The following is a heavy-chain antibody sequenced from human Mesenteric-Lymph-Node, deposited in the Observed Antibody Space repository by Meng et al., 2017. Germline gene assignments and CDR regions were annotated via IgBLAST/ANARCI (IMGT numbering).Heavy chain of an antibody. D-gene: IGHD2-2*01. CDR3: AKAMQEYQLLDGNWFDP. J-gene: IGHJ5*02. CDR2: ISGSGGST. Sequence: GESLKISCAASGFTFSSYAMSWVRQAPGKGLEWVSAISGSGGSTYYADSVKGRFTISRDNSKNTLYLQMNSLRAEDTAVYYCAKAMQEYQLLDGNWFDPWGQGTLVTVSS. CDR1: GFTFSSYA. V-gene: IGHV3-23*01.